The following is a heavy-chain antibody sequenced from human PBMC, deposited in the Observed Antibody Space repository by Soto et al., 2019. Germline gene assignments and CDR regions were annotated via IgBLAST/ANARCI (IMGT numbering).Heavy chain of an antibody. D-gene: IGHD2-2*01. CDR2: INGGNGQT. CDR1: GYTFTTYA. Sequence: QVHLVQSGAEGKKPGASVMVSCKASGYTFTTYAIHWVRQAPGQRLEWMGWINGGNGQTKYSQQFQGRLTFTRDSSANTAYMDLRSLSSEDTAVYYCVRDNGYQVLWAWGPGTTVTVS. CDR3: VRDNGYQVLWA. V-gene: IGHV1-3*01. J-gene: IGHJ6*02.